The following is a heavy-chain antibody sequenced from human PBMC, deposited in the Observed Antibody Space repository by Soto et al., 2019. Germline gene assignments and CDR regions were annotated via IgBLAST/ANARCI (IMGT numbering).Heavy chain of an antibody. CDR1: GFTFRSYG. V-gene: IGHV3-30*18. Sequence: VQLVESGGGVVQPGRSLRLSCETSGFTFRSYGMHWVRQAPGKGLEWVSVISYDVTLTYYADSVKGRFTISRDNSKNTLYLQMNSLRVEDTAVYYCAKDLRVAVAGTDFFDSWGQGTLVTVSS. CDR2: ISYDVTLT. CDR3: AKDLRVAVAGTDFFDS. J-gene: IGHJ4*02. D-gene: IGHD6-19*01.